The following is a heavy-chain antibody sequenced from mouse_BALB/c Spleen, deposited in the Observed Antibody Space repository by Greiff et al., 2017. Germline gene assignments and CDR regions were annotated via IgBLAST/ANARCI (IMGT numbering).Heavy chain of an antibody. D-gene: IGHD2-4*01. Sequence: EVQLVESGGGLVQPGGSRKLSCAASGFTFSSFGMHWVRQAPEKGLEWVAYISSGSSTIYYADTVKGRFTISRDNPKNTLFLQMTSLRSEDTAMYYCASGGLRYGMEDWGEGTAGTVAA. J-gene: IGHJ4*01. CDR3: ASGGLRYGMED. CDR2: ISSGSSTI. CDR1: GFTFSSFG. V-gene: IGHV5-17*02.